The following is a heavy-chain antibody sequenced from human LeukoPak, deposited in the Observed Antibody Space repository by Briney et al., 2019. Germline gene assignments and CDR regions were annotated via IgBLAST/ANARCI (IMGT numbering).Heavy chain of an antibody. CDR1: GFTFSSYW. D-gene: IGHD2-2*01. Sequence: GGPLRLSCAASGFTFSSYWMSWVRQAPGKGLEWVANIKQDGSEKYYVDSVKGRFTISRDNAKNSLYLQMNSLRAEDTAVYYCARARIVVPAAMLFPSSSSWYPTPPLHGMDVWSQGTTVTVSS. CDR2: IKQDGSEK. V-gene: IGHV3-7*04. CDR3: ARARIVVPAAMLFPSSSSWYPTPPLHGMDV. J-gene: IGHJ6*02.